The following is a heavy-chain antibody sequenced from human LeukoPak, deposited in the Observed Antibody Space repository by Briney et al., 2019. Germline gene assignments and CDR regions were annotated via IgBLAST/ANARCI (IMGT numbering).Heavy chain of an antibody. D-gene: IGHD3-3*01. J-gene: IGHJ4*02. CDR2: ISYDGSNK. V-gene: IGHV3-30-3*01. CDR1: GFTFSSYA. CDR3: AKDPNTIFGVAPDY. Sequence: GGPLRLSCAASGFTFSSYAMHWVRQAPGKGLEWVAVISYDGSNKYYADSVKGRFTISRDNSKNTLYLQMNSLRAEDTAVYYCAKDPNTIFGVAPDYWGQGTLVTVSS.